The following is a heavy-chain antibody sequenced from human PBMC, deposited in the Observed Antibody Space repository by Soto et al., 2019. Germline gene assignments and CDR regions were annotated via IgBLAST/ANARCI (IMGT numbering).Heavy chain of an antibody. CDR1: GFTFSSYS. CDR2: ISSSSSYI. D-gene: IGHD6-13*01. J-gene: IGHJ6*02. CDR3: ARGSWYLNYYYYGMDV. Sequence: GGSLRLSCAASGFTFSSYSMNWVRQAPGKGLEWVSSISSSSSYIYYADSVKGRFTISRDNAKNSLYLQMNSLRAEDTAVYYCARGSWYLNYYYYGMDVWGQGTTVTVSS. V-gene: IGHV3-21*01.